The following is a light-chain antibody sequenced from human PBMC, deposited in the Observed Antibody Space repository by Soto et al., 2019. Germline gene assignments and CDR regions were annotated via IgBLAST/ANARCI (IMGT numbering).Light chain of an antibody. J-gene: IGKJ5*01. Sequence: QMTPSPSTLSASVGDRVTITCRASQSISSWLAWYQQKPGKAPKLLIYDASSLESGVPSRFSGSGSGTEFTLTISSLQPEDFATYYCQQYNSYPWTFGQGTRLE. CDR3: QQYNSYPWT. CDR2: DAS. CDR1: QSISSW. V-gene: IGKV1-5*01.